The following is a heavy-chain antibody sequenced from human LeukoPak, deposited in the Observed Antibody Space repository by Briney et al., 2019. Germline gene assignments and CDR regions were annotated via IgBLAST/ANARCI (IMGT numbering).Heavy chain of an antibody. D-gene: IGHD3-10*01. CDR1: GFTFRNAW. Sequence: GGSLRLSCAASGFTFRNAWMSWVRQAPGKGLEWVGRIKSKTDGGTTDYAAPVKGRFTISRDDSKNTLYLQMNSLKTEDTAVYYCTTDLFSDYYGSRGYWGQGTLVTVSS. CDR3: TTDLFSDYYGSRGY. J-gene: IGHJ4*02. V-gene: IGHV3-15*01. CDR2: IKSKTDGGTT.